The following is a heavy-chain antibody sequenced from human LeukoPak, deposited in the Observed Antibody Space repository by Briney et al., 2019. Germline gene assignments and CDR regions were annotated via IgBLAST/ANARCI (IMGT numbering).Heavy chain of an antibody. CDR1: GVSFSGYY. J-gene: IGHJ4*02. Sequence: PSETLSLTCAVYGVSFSGYYWSWIRQPPGKGLEWIGEINHSGSTNHNPSLKSRVTISVDTSKNQFSLKLSSVTAADTAVYYCARHDYDTRGGDYWGQGTLVTVSS. CDR3: ARHDYDTRGGDY. CDR2: INHSGST. V-gene: IGHV4-34*01. D-gene: IGHD3-22*01.